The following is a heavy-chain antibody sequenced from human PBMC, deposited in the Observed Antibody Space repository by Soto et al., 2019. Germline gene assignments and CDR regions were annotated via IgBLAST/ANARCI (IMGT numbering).Heavy chain of an antibody. CDR1: GFTLNNHA. D-gene: IGHD4-17*01. Sequence: EVQLLESGGGLVQPGGSLRLSCTASGFTLNNHAMSWVRQAPGKGLEWVSVISGSDGSTYYTDSVRGRFSISRASSKNTRYLRMSSLRAEDTAVYYCASPPRATVTDNIFDFRGPGTLVTFSS. J-gene: IGHJ4*02. CDR2: ISGSDGST. CDR3: ASPPRATVTDNIFDF. V-gene: IGHV3-23*01.